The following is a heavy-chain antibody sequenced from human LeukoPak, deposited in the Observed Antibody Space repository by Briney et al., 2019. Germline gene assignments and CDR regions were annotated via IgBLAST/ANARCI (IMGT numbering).Heavy chain of an antibody. D-gene: IGHD3-22*01. J-gene: IGHJ4*02. V-gene: IGHV3-11*01. CDR2: ISSSGSTI. Sequence: GGSLRLSCAASGFTFSDYYMSWIRQAPGKGLEWVSYISSSGSTIYYADSVKGRFTISRDNAKNSLYLQMNSLRAEDTAVYYCARLVGYYDSSGPAFDFWGQGTLVTVSS. CDR3: ARLVGYYDSSGPAFDF. CDR1: GFTFSDYY.